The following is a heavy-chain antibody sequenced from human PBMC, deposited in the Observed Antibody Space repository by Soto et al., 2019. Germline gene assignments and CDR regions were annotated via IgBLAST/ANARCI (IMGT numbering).Heavy chain of an antibody. D-gene: IGHD3-10*01. J-gene: IGHJ5*02. V-gene: IGHV4-59*01. CDR2: IYYSGST. Sequence: SETLSLTCTVSGGSISSYYWSWIRQPPGKELEWIGYIYYSGSTNYNPSLKSRVTISVDTSKNQFSLKLSSVTAADTAVYYCAKSRVLFWLGRGQYNWMDVWGQGTLVTVSS. CDR1: GGSISSYY. CDR3: AKSRVLFWLGRGQYNWMDV.